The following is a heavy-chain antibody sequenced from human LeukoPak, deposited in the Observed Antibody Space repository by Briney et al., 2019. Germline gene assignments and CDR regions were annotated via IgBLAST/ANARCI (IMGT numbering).Heavy chain of an antibody. Sequence: PSETLSLTCTMSGGSISGGSISTYYWTWIRQPPGKGLEWIGYVFYSGSTNYNPSLKGRVTISLDMSKNQFSLNLNSVTAADTAVYFCASLYDSSSYPRRGAFQYWGHGTLVTVSS. D-gene: IGHD3-22*01. V-gene: IGHV4-59*01. J-gene: IGHJ3*01. CDR2: VFYSGST. CDR3: ASLYDSSSYPRRGAFQY. CDR1: GGSISTYY.